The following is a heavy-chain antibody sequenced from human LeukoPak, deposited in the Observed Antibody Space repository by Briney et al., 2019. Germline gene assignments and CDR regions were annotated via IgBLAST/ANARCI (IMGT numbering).Heavy chain of an antibody. V-gene: IGHV4-39*01. Sequence: PSETLSLTCTVSGGSISTGSYYWAWIRQPPGKGLEWLGSIYYSGSTYYNPSLKSRVTISVDTSKNQCSLKLSSVTAADTAVYYCAGRGDVVVVPADYWGQGTLVTVSS. CDR2: IYYSGST. CDR3: AGRGDVVVVPADY. J-gene: IGHJ4*02. CDR1: GGSISTGSYY. D-gene: IGHD2-2*01.